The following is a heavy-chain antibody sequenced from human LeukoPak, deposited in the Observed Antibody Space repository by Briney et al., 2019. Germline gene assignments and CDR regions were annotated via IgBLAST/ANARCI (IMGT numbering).Heavy chain of an antibody. CDR1: GGSISSSSYY. J-gene: IGHJ4*02. Sequence: PSETLSLTCTVSGGSISSSSYYWGWIRQPPGKGLEWIGSIYYSGSTYYNPSLKSRVTISVDTSKNQFSLKLSSVTAADTAVYYCARDHHGSRYWGQGTLVTVSS. CDR3: ARDHHGSRY. V-gene: IGHV4-39*02. CDR2: IYYSGST. D-gene: IGHD6-13*01.